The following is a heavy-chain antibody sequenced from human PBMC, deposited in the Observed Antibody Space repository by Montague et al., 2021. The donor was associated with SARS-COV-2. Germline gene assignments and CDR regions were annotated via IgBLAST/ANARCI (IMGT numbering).Heavy chain of an antibody. CDR3: AKEVLLGTADYYGMDV. D-gene: IGHD5-18*01. CDR2: IYSGGSST. Sequence: SLRLSCAASGFTFSSYAMSWVRQAPGKGLEWVSVIYSGGSSTYYADSVKGRFTISRDNSKNTLYLQMNSLRAEDTAVYYCAKEVLLGTADYYGMDVWGQGTTVTVSS. J-gene: IGHJ6*02. V-gene: IGHV3-23*03. CDR1: GFTFSSYA.